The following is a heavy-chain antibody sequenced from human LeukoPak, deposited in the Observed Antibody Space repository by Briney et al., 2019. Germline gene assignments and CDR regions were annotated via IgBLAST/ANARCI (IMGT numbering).Heavy chain of an antibody. CDR2: ISSSSSYI. CDR3: AREGYCSSTSCPSNGMDV. J-gene: IGHJ6*02. V-gene: IGHV3-21*01. CDR1: GFTFSSYS. Sequence: GGSLRLSCAASGFTFSSYSMNWVRQAPGKGLEWVSSISSSSSYIYYADSVKGRFTISRDNAKNSLYLQMNSLRAEDTAVYYCAREGYCSSTSCPSNGMDVWGQGTTVTVSS. D-gene: IGHD2-2*01.